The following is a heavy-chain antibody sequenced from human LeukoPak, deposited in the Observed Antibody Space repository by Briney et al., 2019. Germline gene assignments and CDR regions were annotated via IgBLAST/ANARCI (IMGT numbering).Heavy chain of an antibody. CDR3: ARDGGGYYDFWSGYFDY. D-gene: IGHD3-3*01. CDR1: GFTFSSYA. CDR2: ISYDGSNK. J-gene: IGHJ4*02. V-gene: IGHV3-30*04. Sequence: GGSLRLSCAASGFTFSSYAMHWVRQAPGKGLEWVAVISYDGSNKYYADSVKGRFTISRDNSKNTLYLQMNSLRAEDTAVYYCARDGGGYYDFWSGYFDYWGQGTLVTVSS.